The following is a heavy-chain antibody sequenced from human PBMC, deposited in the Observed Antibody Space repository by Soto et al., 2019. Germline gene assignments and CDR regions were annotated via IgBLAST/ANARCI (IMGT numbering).Heavy chain of an antibody. D-gene: IGHD3-22*01. Sequence: TLSLTCTVSGGSISNYYWSWIRQPPGKGPEWIGYIYYTGSTGYNPSLKSRVTISVDTSKNQFSLKLSSVTAADTAVYYCARGSGSGYYFAFDYWGQGTPVTVSS. CDR2: IYYTGST. V-gene: IGHV4-59*01. CDR1: GGSISNYY. CDR3: ARGSGSGYYFAFDY. J-gene: IGHJ4*02.